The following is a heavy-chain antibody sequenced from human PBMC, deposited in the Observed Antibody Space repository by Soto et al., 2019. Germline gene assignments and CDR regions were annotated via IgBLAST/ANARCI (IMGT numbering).Heavy chain of an antibody. CDR3: PTVVEF. V-gene: IGHV3-74*01. Sequence: QPRGSLSLSCATSAFTFTNHGMHWVRQVPGKGLVWVSRIDGVGTGTRYSDSVRRRVTISRDNAENTLALQMNSLCAEDTAVYYYPTVVEFLGQGIPVTVSS. CDR1: AFTFTNHG. J-gene: IGHJ4*01. CDR2: IDGVGTGT.